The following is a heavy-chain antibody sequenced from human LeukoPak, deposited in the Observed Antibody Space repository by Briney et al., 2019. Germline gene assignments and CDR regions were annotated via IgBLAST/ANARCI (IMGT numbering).Heavy chain of an antibody. CDR2: IYTSVST. Sequence: SETLSLTCTVSGGSISRDYCSWIRQPAGKGLEWIGRIYTSVSTNYNPSLKSRVTMSVDTSKTQFSLKLSSVTAAATAVYYCASGFGAAAGDYWGQGTLVTVSS. J-gene: IGHJ4*02. D-gene: IGHD6-13*01. CDR1: GGSISRDY. V-gene: IGHV4-4*07. CDR3: ASGFGAAAGDY.